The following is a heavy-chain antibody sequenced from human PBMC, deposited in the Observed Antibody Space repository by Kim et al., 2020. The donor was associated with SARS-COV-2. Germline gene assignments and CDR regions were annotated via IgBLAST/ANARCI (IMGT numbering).Heavy chain of an antibody. J-gene: IGHJ3*02. CDR2: FDPEDGET. D-gene: IGHD6-13*01. Sequence: ASVKVSCKVSGYTLTELSMHWVRQAPGKGLEWMGGFDPEDGETIYAQKFQGRVTMTEDTSTDTAYMELSSLRSEDTAVYYCATDSSSSWSRREDAFDIWGQGTMVTVSS. V-gene: IGHV1-24*01. CDR3: ATDSSSSWSRREDAFDI. CDR1: GYTLTELS.